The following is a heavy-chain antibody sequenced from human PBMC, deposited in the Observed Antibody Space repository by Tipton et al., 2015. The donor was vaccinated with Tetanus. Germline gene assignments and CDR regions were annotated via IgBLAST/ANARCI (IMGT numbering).Heavy chain of an antibody. Sequence: GLVKPSETLSLTCAVYGGSFSGYYWSWIRQPPGKGLEWIGEINHSGSTNYNPSLKSRVTISVDTSKNQFSLKLSCVTAADTAVYYCAGQAGLVGGPSLDYWGQGTLVTVSS. CDR2: INHSGST. D-gene: IGHD1-26*01. V-gene: IGHV4-34*01. J-gene: IGHJ4*02. CDR1: GGSFSGYY. CDR3: AGQAGLVGGPSLDY.